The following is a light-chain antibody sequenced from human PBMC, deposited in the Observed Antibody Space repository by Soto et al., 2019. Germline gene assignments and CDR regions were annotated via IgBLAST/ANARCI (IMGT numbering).Light chain of an antibody. J-gene: IGKJ4*02. CDR1: QGISSY. CDR2: AAS. V-gene: IGKV1-8*01. CDR3: QQYYSYPLLT. Sequence: AIRMTQSPSSFSASTGDRVTITCRASQGISSYLAWYQQKPGKAPKLLIYAASTLQSGVPSRFSGSGSGTDFTLTISSLQSEDFATYYCQQYYSYPLLTFGRGTKVEIK.